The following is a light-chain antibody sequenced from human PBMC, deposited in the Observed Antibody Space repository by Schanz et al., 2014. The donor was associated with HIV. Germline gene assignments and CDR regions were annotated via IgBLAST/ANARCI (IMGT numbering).Light chain of an antibody. V-gene: IGLV1-51*01. Sequence: QSVLTQPPSVSGAPGQRVTISCSGSSSNIGSDYVSWYQHLPGAAPKLLIYDNDKRPSGIPDRFSGSRSDTSATLGITGLQTGDEADYYCGTWDSSLSAWVFGRGTKLTVL. CDR3: GTWDSSLSAWV. J-gene: IGLJ3*02. CDR2: DND. CDR1: SSNIGSDY.